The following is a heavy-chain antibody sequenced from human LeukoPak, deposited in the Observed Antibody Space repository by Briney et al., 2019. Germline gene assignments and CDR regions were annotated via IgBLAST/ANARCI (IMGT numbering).Heavy chain of an antibody. CDR2: ISSSGSTI. CDR1: GFTFSDYY. V-gene: IGHV3-11*01. CDR3: ASGIAVADYYGMDV. J-gene: IGHJ6*02. Sequence: GGSLRLSCAASGFTFSDYYMSWIRQAPGRGLEWVSYISSSGSTIYYADSVKGRFTISRDNAKNSLYLQMNSLRAEDTAVYYCASGIAVADYYGMDVWGQGTTVTVSS. D-gene: IGHD6-19*01.